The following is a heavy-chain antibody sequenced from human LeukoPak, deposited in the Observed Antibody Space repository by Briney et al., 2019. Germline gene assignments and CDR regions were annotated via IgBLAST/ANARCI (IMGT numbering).Heavy chain of an antibody. CDR1: GYTFTSYD. J-gene: IGHJ4*02. V-gene: IGHV1-8*01. CDR3: AVDLYYYDSSGYTLVDY. CDR2: MNPNSGNT. D-gene: IGHD3-22*01. Sequence: ASVKVSCKASGYTFTSYDINWVRQATGQGLEWMGWMNPNSGNTGYAQKFQGRVTMTRNTSISTAYMELSSLRSEDTAVYYCAVDLYYYDSSGYTLVDYWGQGTLVTVSS.